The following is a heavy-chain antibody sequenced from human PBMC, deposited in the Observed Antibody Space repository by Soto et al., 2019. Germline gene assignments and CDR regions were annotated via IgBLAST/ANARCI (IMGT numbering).Heavy chain of an antibody. CDR1: GGTFSSYA. CDR3: ARDPHISGWYLLGY. D-gene: IGHD6-19*01. CDR2: IIPIFGTA. Sequence: QVQLVQSGAEVKKPGSSVKVSCKASGGTFSSYAISWVRQAPGQGLEWMGGIIPIFGTANYAQKFQGRVTITADESTSTAYMELSSLRSEDTAVYYCARDPHISGWYLLGYWGQGTLVTVSS. J-gene: IGHJ4*02. V-gene: IGHV1-69*12.